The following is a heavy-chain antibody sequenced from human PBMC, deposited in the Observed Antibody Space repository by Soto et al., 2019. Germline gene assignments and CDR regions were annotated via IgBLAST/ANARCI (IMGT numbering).Heavy chain of an antibody. CDR1: GFTFSSYG. J-gene: IGHJ4*02. CDR2: IWYDGSNK. CDR3: ARDSHVGSGWQLTADY. Sequence: QVLLVDSGGGVVQPGRSLRLSCAASGFTFSSYGMHWVRQAPGKGLEWVAVIWYDGSNKYYAESVKGRFTISRDNSKNTLYLQMNSLRAEDTAVYYCARDSHVGSGWQLTADYWGQGTLVTVSS. D-gene: IGHD6-19*01. V-gene: IGHV3-33*08.